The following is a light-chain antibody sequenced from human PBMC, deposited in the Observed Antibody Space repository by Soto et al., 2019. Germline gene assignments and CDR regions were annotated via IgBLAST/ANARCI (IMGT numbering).Light chain of an antibody. CDR3: HVWDSDSDHPV. J-gene: IGLJ2*01. CDR2: NEI. V-gene: IGLV3-21*04. CDR1: NIGNKS. Sequence: SYELTQPPSVSVAPGKTASIPCAGDNIGNKSVHWYQQRPGQAPVLVINNEIDRPSGIPERFSGSNSGNTATLTITRVDAGDEADYYFHVWDSDSDHPVFGGGTKLTVL.